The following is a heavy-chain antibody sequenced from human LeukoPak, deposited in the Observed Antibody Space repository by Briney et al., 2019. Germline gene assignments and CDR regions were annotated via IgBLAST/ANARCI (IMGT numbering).Heavy chain of an antibody. CDR2: FSSSSSYI. J-gene: IGHJ4*02. D-gene: IGHD2-15*01. CDR1: GFTFSSYS. Sequence: GGSLRLSCAASGFTFSSYSMNWVRQAPGKGLEWVSSFSSSSSYIYYADSEKGRFTISRDNTKNSLYLQMNSLGAEDTAVYYCARSDIVVVVAATYDPPYYFDYWGQGTLVTVS. CDR3: ARSDIVVVVAATYDPPYYFDY. V-gene: IGHV3-21*01.